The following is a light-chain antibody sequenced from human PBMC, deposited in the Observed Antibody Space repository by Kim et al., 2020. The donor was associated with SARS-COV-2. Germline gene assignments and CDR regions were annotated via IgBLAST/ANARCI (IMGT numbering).Light chain of an antibody. J-gene: IGKJ4*01. CDR3: QKYISAPFS. Sequence: DIQMTQSPSSLSASVGDRVTITCRASQDISNFLAWYQQKPGKVPKLLIYDASSLQSGVPSRFSGSGSGTDFTLTISSLQPEDVATYYCQKYISAPFSFGGGTKVDIK. V-gene: IGKV1-27*01. CDR2: DAS. CDR1: QDISNF.